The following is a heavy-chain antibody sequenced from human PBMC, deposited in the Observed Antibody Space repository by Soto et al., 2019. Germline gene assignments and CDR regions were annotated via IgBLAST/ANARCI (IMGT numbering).Heavy chain of an antibody. CDR3: ARQQLLPFYYALDV. Sequence: SETLSLTCTVSGGSISGYYWSWIRQSPGKGLEYIGYIYYRGSTNYNPSLKSRVTMSVDTSRNQFSLKVNSVTAADTAVYYCARQQLLPFYYALDVWGQGTTVTVSS. D-gene: IGHD6-13*01. CDR1: GGSISGYY. V-gene: IGHV4-59*01. J-gene: IGHJ6*02. CDR2: IYYRGST.